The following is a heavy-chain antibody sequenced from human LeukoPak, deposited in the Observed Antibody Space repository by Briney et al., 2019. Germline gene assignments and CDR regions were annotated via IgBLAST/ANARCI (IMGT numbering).Heavy chain of an antibody. CDR2: IYTSGST. D-gene: IGHD3-3*01. J-gene: IGHJ3*02. Sequence: SETLSLTCTVSGGSISSGSYYWSWIRQPARKGLEWIGRIYTSGSTNYNPSLKSRVTISVDTSKNQLSLKLSSVTAADTAVYYCARDAGWSGSDAFDIWGQGIMVTVSS. CDR1: GGSISSGSYY. V-gene: IGHV4-61*02. CDR3: ARDAGWSGSDAFDI.